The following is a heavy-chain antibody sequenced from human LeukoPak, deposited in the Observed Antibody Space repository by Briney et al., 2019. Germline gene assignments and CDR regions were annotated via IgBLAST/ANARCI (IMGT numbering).Heavy chain of an antibody. D-gene: IGHD3-16*01. CDR3: AVGATHYYMDV. CDR1: GGSISSYY. Sequence: SETLSLTCSVSGGSISSYYWTWIRQPPGKGLEWIGYRYYSGSTTYNPSLKSRVTISVDTSKSQFSLKLSSVTAADTAVYYCAVGATHYYMDVWGKGTTVTVSS. V-gene: IGHV4-59*08. CDR2: RYYSGST. J-gene: IGHJ6*03.